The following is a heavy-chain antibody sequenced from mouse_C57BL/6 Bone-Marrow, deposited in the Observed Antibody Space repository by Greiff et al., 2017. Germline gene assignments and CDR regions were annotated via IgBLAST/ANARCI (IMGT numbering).Heavy chain of an antibody. J-gene: IGHJ4*01. CDR1: GFTFSSYG. V-gene: IGHV5-6*02. CDR2: ISSGGSYT. Sequence: EVKLVESGGDLVKPGGSLKLSCAASGFTFSSYGLSWVRQTSDQRLEWVATISSGGSYTYYPDSVKGRFTFSPDNAKNTLYLEMSSLKSEDTAMYYCARQALRSGDYWGQGTSVTVSS. CDR3: ARQALRSGDY.